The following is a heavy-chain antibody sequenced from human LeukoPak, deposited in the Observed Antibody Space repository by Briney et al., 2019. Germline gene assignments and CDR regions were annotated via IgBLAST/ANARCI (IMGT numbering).Heavy chain of an antibody. CDR1: GFTFSSCW. Sequence: GGSLRLSCAASGFTFSSCWMNWVRQAPGKGLEWVSSISSSSSYIYYADSVKGRFTISRDNAKNSLYLQMNSLRAEDTAVYYCARDHDYGDYLAFDIWGQGTMVTVSS. J-gene: IGHJ3*02. CDR2: ISSSSSYI. CDR3: ARDHDYGDYLAFDI. D-gene: IGHD4-17*01. V-gene: IGHV3-21*01.